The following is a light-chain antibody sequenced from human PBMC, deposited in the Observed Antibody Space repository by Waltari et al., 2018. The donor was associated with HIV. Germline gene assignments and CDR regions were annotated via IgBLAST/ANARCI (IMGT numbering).Light chain of an antibody. CDR2: DVN. CDR3: SSFASGYRWV. J-gene: IGLJ3*02. V-gene: IGLV2-11*01. Sequence: QSALTQPRSVSGSPGPSVTISCTGTSFDVGDYSFVSWYQQYPGKVPKVMIKDVNWPPSGVTGRFAASKSCNTASLTSCGLQSEDEGDYYCSSFASGYRWVFGGGTKLTVL. CDR1: SFDVGDYSF.